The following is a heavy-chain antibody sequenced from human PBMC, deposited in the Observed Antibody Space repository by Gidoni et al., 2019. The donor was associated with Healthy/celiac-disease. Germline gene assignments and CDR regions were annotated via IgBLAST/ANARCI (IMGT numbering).Heavy chain of an antibody. D-gene: IGHD6-19*01. CDR2: IFPSGST. J-gene: IGHJ4*02. CDR3: ARVPPIAVAGIAYFDY. Sequence: QVQLQESGPGLVKPSETLSLTCAVSGYFISSGYYWGWIRQPPGKGLEWIGSIFPSGSTYYNPSLKRRVTISVDTSKNQFSLKLSSVTAADTAVYYCARVPPIAVAGIAYFDYWGQGTLVTVSS. CDR1: GYFISSGYY. V-gene: IGHV4-38-2*01.